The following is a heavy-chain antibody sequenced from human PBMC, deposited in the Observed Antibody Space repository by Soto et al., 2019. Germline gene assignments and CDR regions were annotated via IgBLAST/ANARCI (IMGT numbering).Heavy chain of an antibody. CDR2: ISSSSSYI. V-gene: IGHV3-21*01. D-gene: IGHD2-2*01. J-gene: IGHJ3*02. Sequence: EVQLVESGGGLVKPGGSLRLSCAASGFTFSSYSMNWVRQAPGKGLEWVSSISSSSSYIYYADSVKGRFTISRDNAKNSLYLQMNSLRAEDTAVYYCAREGCISTSCYPNAFDIWGQGTMVTVSS. CDR3: AREGCISTSCYPNAFDI. CDR1: GFTFSSYS.